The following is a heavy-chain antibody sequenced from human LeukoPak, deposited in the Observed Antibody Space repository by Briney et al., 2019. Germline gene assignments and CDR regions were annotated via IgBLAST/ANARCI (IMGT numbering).Heavy chain of an antibody. CDR1: GGTFSSYA. V-gene: IGHV1-69*05. D-gene: IGHD3-3*01. Sequence: GASVKVSCKASGGTFSSYAISWVRQAPGQGLEWMGGIIPIFGTANYARKFQGRVTITTDESTSTAYMELSSLRSEDTAVYYCARGKTYYDFWSGIDYWGQGTLVTVSS. CDR3: ARGKTYYDFWSGIDY. CDR2: IIPIFGTA. J-gene: IGHJ4*02.